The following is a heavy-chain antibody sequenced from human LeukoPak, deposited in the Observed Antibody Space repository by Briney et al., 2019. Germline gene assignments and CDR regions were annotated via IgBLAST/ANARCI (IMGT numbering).Heavy chain of an antibody. CDR1: GFTFSSYS. V-gene: IGHV3-23*01. D-gene: IGHD3-22*01. J-gene: IGHJ3*02. CDR2: IGGTGGNT. Sequence: GGSLRLSCAASGFTFSSYSMSWVRQAPGKGLEWVSAIGGTGGNTYYADSVKGRFTISRDDSKNTLYLQMNSLRVEDTAVYYCAKGYGTMIDDAFDIWGQGTMVTVSS. CDR3: AKGYGTMIDDAFDI.